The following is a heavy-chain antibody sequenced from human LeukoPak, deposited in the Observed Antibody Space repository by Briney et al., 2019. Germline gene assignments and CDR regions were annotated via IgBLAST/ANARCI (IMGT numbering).Heavy chain of an antibody. CDR1: GGTFSSYA. CDR3: ARDKHPRGFGDYAAHGYYYYMDV. J-gene: IGHJ6*03. D-gene: IGHD4-17*01. V-gene: IGHV1-69*13. CDR2: IIPIFGTA. Sequence: ASVKVSCKASGGTFSSYAISWVRQAPGQGLEWMGGIIPIFGTANYAQKFQGRVTITADESTSTAYMELSSLRSEDTAVYYCARDKHPRGFGDYAAHGYYYYMDVWGKGTTVTVSS.